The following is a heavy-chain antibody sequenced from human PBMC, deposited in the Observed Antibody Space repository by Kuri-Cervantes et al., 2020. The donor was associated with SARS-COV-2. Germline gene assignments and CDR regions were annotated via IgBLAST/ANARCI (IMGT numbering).Heavy chain of an antibody. CDR2: IYVGSRST. CDR3: ARDVAGRSSL. Sequence: GESLKISCVASGFSFSNYAMGWVRQAPGEGLEWVSVIYVGSRSTNYADSVKGRFTIARDNAKNTLFLEMNSLRSDDTAVYFCARDVAGRSSLWGQGTMVTVSS. CDR1: GFSFSNYA. J-gene: IGHJ3*01. V-gene: IGHV3-23*03. D-gene: IGHD6-6*01.